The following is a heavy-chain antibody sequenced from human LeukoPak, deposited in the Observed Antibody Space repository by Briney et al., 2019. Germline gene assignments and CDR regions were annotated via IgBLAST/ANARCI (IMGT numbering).Heavy chain of an antibody. J-gene: IGHJ4*02. Sequence: GSLRLSFAASEFTFSSHWMHWVRQAPGKGLVWVSRITSDGSSTSYADSVRGRFTMSRDNARNTLSLQMNSLRAEDTAVYYCARGLLGSSTTSDYWGQGTLVIVSS. D-gene: IGHD1-26*01. CDR3: ARGLLGSSTTSDY. CDR2: ITSDGSST. CDR1: EFTFSSHW. V-gene: IGHV3-74*01.